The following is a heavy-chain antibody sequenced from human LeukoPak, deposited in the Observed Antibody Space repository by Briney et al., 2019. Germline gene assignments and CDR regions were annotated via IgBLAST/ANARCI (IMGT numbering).Heavy chain of an antibody. CDR1: GGSFSGFY. V-gene: IGHV4-34*01. CDR3: ARKTSGSYSRYWYFDL. J-gene: IGHJ2*01. CDR2: INHSGST. D-gene: IGHD1-26*01. Sequence: SETLSLTCAVYGGSFSGFYWSWIRQPPGKGLEWIGEINHSGSTNYNPSLKNRVTISVDTSKNQFSLKLSSVTAADTAVHYCARKTSGSYSRYWYFDLWGRGTLVTVSS.